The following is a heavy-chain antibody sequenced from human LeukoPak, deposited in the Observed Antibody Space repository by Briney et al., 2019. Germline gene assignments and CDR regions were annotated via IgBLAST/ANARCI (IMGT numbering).Heavy chain of an antibody. Sequence: GASLKVSCKASGCTFSSYAISWVRQAPGQGLEWMGRIIPIFGTANYAQKFQGRVTITADKSTSTAYMELSSLRSEDTAVYYCAREGPRITMVRGVINWFDPWGQGTLVTVSS. CDR3: AREGPRITMVRGVINWFDP. CDR2: IIPIFGTA. D-gene: IGHD3-10*01. V-gene: IGHV1-69*06. J-gene: IGHJ5*02. CDR1: GCTFSSYA.